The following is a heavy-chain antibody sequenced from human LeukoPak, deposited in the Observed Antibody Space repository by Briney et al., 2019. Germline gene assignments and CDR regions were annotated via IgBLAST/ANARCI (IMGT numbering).Heavy chain of an antibody. Sequence: PGGSLRLSCAASGFTFSDYSMNWVRQAPGKGLEWVSSVDTSGSYIYNADSVKGRFTISRDNAKNSLYLQMNSLRAEDTAVYYCGKGLAYTYPYSGNMDVWGKGTTVTISS. CDR3: GKGLAYTYPYSGNMDV. D-gene: IGHD5-18*01. V-gene: IGHV3-21*01. CDR2: VDTSGSYI. CDR1: GFTFSDYS. J-gene: IGHJ6*03.